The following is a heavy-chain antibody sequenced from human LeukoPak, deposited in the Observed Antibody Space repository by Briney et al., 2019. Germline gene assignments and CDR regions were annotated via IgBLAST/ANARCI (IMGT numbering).Heavy chain of an antibody. CDR2: IIPIFGTA. V-gene: IGHV1-69*05. Sequence: ASVKVSCKASGGTFSSYAISWVRQAPGQGLEWMGGIIPIFGTANYAQKFQGRVTITTDESTSTAYMELSSLRSEDTAVYYCARERYYYGSGSYSYYYYYYMDVWGKGTTVTVSS. D-gene: IGHD3-10*01. CDR3: ARERYYYGSGSYSYYYYYYMDV. CDR1: GGTFSSYA. J-gene: IGHJ6*03.